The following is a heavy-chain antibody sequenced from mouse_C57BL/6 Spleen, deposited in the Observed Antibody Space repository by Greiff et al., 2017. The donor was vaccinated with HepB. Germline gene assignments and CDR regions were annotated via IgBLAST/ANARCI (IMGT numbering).Heavy chain of an antibody. CDR1: GFNIKDDY. CDR2: IDPENGDT. Sequence: VQLQQSGAELVRPGASVKLSCTASGFNIKDDYMHWVKQRPEQGLEWIGWIDPENGDTEYASKFQGKATITADTSSNTAYLQLSSLTSEDTAVYYCTTRYYGSSDYAMDYWGQGTSVTVSS. V-gene: IGHV14-4*01. J-gene: IGHJ4*01. D-gene: IGHD1-1*01. CDR3: TTRYYGSSDYAMDY.